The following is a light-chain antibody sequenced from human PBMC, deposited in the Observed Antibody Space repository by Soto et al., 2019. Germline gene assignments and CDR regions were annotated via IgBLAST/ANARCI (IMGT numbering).Light chain of an antibody. CDR1: SGRIASNF. Sequence: NFMLTQPRSVSGSPGKTVTISCTRSSGRIASNFVQWYRQRPGSAPTTVIYEDHQRPSGVPDRFSASIDSSSNSASLTISGLKTEDEADYYCQSYDGSNHLVFGGGTKVTVL. J-gene: IGLJ2*01. CDR3: QSYDGSNHLV. CDR2: EDH. V-gene: IGLV6-57*04.